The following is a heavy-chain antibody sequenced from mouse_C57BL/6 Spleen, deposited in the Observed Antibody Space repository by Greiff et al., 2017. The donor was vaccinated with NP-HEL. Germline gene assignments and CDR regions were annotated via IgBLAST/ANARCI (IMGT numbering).Heavy chain of an antibody. CDR1: GYAFTNYL. J-gene: IGHJ3*01. Sequence: QVQLQQSGAELVRPGTSVKVSCKASGYAFTNYLIEWVKQRPGQGLEWIGVINPGSGGTNYNEKFKGKATRTADKSSSTAYMQLSSLTSEDSAVYFCAREGVYYDYDGGAYWGQGTLVTVSA. D-gene: IGHD2-4*01. V-gene: IGHV1-54*01. CDR2: INPGSGGT. CDR3: AREGVYYDYDGGAY.